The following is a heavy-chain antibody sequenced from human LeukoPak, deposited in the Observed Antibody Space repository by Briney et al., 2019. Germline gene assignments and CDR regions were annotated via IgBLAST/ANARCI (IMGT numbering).Heavy chain of an antibody. CDR2: ISYDGSNK. J-gene: IGHJ4*02. V-gene: IGHV3-30*18. CDR1: GFTFSSYG. CDR3: AKAGEYYYGSGSYYLDY. Sequence: GGSLRLSCAASGFTFSSYGMHWVRQAPGKGLEWVAVISYDGSNKYYADSVKGRFTISRDNSKNTLYLQMNSLRAEDTAVYYCAKAGEYYYGSGSYYLDYWGQGTLVTVSS. D-gene: IGHD3-10*01.